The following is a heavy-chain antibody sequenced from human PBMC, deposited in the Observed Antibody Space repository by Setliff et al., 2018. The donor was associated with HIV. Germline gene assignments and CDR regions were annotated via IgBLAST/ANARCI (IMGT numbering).Heavy chain of an antibody. V-gene: IGHV1-69*05. CDR3: ARVPSPFVQEGYFDD. CDR2: VIPVFGTG. J-gene: IGHJ4*01. D-gene: IGHD3-3*01. Sequence: SVKVSCKVSGGTFSDYAVTWVRQAPGQGLEWMGGVIPVFGTGNYAQKFQGRVTVTTDESTRTAYMELRSLRSEDTAVYYCARVPSPFVQEGYFDDWGQGTLVTVSS. CDR1: GGTFSDYA.